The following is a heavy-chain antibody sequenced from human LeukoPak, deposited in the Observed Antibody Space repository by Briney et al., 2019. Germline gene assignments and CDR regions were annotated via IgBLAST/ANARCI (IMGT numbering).Heavy chain of an antibody. CDR1: GYTFTHHA. J-gene: IGHJ4*02. Sequence: ASVKVSCKASGYTFTHHAISWVRQAPGQGLEWMGGIIPIFGTANYAQKFQGRVTITADESTSTAYMELSSLRSEDTAVYYCARDGYSSGWFLDYWGQGTLVTVSS. CDR2: IIPIFGTA. V-gene: IGHV1-69*13. CDR3: ARDGYSSGWFLDY. D-gene: IGHD6-19*01.